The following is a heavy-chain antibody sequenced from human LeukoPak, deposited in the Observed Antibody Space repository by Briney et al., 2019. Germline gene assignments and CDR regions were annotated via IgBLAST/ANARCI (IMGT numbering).Heavy chain of an antibody. Sequence: ASVKVSCKASGYTFTSYAISWVRQAPGQGLEWMGGIIPIFGTANYAQKFQGRVTITADESTSTAYMELSSLRSEDTAVYYCAREWRYCSGGSCRYGMDVWGQGTTVTVSS. J-gene: IGHJ6*02. CDR1: GYTFTSYA. D-gene: IGHD2-15*01. CDR3: AREWRYCSGGSCRYGMDV. V-gene: IGHV1-69*13. CDR2: IIPIFGTA.